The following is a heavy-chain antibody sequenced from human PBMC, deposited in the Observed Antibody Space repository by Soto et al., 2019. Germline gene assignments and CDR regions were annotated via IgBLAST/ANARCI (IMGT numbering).Heavy chain of an antibody. CDR3: AIPREYDSSGYSYFQH. Sequence: ASVKVSCKASGYTFTSYAMHWVRQAPGQRLEWMGWINAGNGNTKYSQKFQGRVTITRDTSASTAYMELSSLRSEDTAVYYCAIPREYDSSGYSYFQHWGQGTLVTVSS. CDR2: INAGNGNT. CDR1: GYTFTSYA. V-gene: IGHV1-3*01. D-gene: IGHD3-22*01. J-gene: IGHJ1*01.